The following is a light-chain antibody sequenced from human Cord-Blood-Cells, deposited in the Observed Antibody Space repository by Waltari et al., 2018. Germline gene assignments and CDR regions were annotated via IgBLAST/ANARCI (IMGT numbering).Light chain of an antibody. CDR2: GAS. CDR3: QQYGSSPRT. CDR1: QSVSSSY. J-gene: IGKJ1*01. V-gene: IGKV3-20*01. Sequence: GERATLSCRASQSVSSSYLAWYQQKPGQAPRLLIYGASSRATGIPDRFSGSGSGTDFTLTISRLEPEDFAVYYCQQYGSSPRTFGQGPTV.